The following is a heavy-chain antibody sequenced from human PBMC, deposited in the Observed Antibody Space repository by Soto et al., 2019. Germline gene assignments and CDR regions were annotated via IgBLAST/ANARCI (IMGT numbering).Heavy chain of an antibody. Sequence: QVQLVQSGAEVKKPGASVKVACKSSGYIFRNYYITWVRQAPGQGLEWMGWISAYNGNTNYAQKVQGRVTMTTDTSTSTAYMELRRLRFDDTAVYYCARGRNYYGDYWGQGTLVTVSS. CDR1: GYIFRNYY. CDR3: ARGRNYYGDY. J-gene: IGHJ4*02. CDR2: ISAYNGNT. D-gene: IGHD1-1*01. V-gene: IGHV1-18*04.